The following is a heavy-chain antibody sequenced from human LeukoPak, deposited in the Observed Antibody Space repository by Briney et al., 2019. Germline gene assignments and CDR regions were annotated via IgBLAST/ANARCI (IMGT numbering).Heavy chain of an antibody. D-gene: IGHD2-2*01. CDR2: ISYDGSNK. CDR1: GFTFSSYG. CDR3: AKVKGSLPVVADC. V-gene: IGHV3-30*18. J-gene: IGHJ4*02. Sequence: GGSLRLSCAASGFTFSSYGMHWVRQAPGKGLEWVAVISYDGSNKYYADSVKGRFTISRDNSKNTLYLQMNSLRAEDTAVYYCAKVKGSLPVVADCWGQGTLVTVSS.